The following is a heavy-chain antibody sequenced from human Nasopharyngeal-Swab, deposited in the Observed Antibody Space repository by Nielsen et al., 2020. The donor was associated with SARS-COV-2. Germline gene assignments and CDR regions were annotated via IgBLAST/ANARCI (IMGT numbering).Heavy chain of an antibody. Sequence: ASVKVSCKASGYSFTNYGVNWVRQAPGQGLEWMGWINTKTGNPTHAQGFTGRFVFSLDTSVTTAYLQISSLEAEDTAVYYCARDGTHCSGGTCFDNWGQGTLVTVSS. CDR2: INTKTGNP. CDR1: GYSFTNYG. CDR3: ARDGTHCSGGTCFDN. D-gene: IGHD2-15*01. J-gene: IGHJ5*02. V-gene: IGHV7-4-1*02.